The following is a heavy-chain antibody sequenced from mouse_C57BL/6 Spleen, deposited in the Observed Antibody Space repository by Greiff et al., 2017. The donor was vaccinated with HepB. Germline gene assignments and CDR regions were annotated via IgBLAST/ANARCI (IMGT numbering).Heavy chain of an antibody. D-gene: IGHD1-1*01. J-gene: IGHJ1*03. Sequence: DVKLVESGGGLVKPGGSLKLSCAASGFTFSDYGMHWVRQAPEKGLEWVAYISSGSSTIYYADTVKGRFTISRDNAKNTLFLQMTSLRSEDTAMYYCARRKVVAPHWYFDGWGTGTTVTVSS. CDR3: ARRKVVAPHWYFDG. CDR2: ISSGSSTI. V-gene: IGHV5-17*01. CDR1: GFTFSDYG.